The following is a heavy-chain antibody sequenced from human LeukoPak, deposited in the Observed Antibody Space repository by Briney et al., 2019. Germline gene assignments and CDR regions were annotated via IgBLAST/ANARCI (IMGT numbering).Heavy chain of an antibody. Sequence: PSQTLSLTCAVSGGSISGGGYSWSWIRQPPGKGLEWIGYIYHSGSTYHNPSLKSRVTISVDRSKNQFSLKLSSVTAADTAVYYCARDQKDYGDYGRWFDPWGQGTLVTVSS. CDR3: ARDQKDYGDYGRWFDP. CDR1: GGSISGGGYS. D-gene: IGHD4-17*01. J-gene: IGHJ5*02. V-gene: IGHV4-30-2*01. CDR2: IYHSGST.